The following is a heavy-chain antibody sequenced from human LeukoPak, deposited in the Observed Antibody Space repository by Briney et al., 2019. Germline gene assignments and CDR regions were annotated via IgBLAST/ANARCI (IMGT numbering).Heavy chain of an antibody. CDR2: IYYSGST. D-gene: IGHD6-13*01. V-gene: IGHV4-59*01. CDR1: GGSIRSYY. CDR3: ARAEQQTNYYYYGMDV. Sequence: SETLSLTCSVSGGSIRSYYWSWIRQPPGKGLEWIGYIYYSGSTNYNPSLKSRVTISVDTSKNQFSLKLSSVTAADTAVYYCARAEQQTNYYYYGMDVWGQGTTVTVSS. J-gene: IGHJ6*02.